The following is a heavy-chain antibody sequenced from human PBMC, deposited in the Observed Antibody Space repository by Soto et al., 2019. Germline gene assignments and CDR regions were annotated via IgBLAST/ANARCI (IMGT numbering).Heavy chain of an antibody. CDR2: VCYSGTS. Sequence: SETLSLTCRVSGGSIRGINYCWGWIRQPPGEALEWIGTVCYSGTSYFNPSLKSRVTISVDTSKNQFSLKLSSVTAADTAVFYCARHYSSGSRNWFDPWGQGTLVTVSS. D-gene: IGHD6-19*01. V-gene: IGHV4-39*01. J-gene: IGHJ5*02. CDR3: ARHYSSGSRNWFDP. CDR1: GGSIRGINYC.